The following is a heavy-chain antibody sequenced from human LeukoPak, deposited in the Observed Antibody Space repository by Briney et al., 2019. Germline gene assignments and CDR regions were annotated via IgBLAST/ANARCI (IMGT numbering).Heavy chain of an antibody. V-gene: IGHV3-48*02. Sequence: GGSLRLSCAASGFTFSSYSMNWVRQAPGKGLEWVSYISSSSSTIYYADSVKGRFTISRDNAKNSLYLQMNSLRDEDTAVYYCASHPGGSYYGLSYFQHWGQGTLVTVSS. J-gene: IGHJ1*01. CDR2: ISSSSSTI. D-gene: IGHD1-26*01. CDR1: GFTFSSYS. CDR3: ASHPGGSYYGLSYFQH.